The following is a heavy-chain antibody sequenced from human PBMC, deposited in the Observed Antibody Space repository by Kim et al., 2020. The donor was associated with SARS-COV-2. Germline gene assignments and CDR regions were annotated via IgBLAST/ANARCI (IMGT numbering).Heavy chain of an antibody. CDR3: AKGGYCSSTSCRLDLFDY. J-gene: IGHJ4*02. V-gene: IGHV3-23*01. D-gene: IGHD2-2*01. Sequence: GRFTSSRDNSKNTLYLQMNSLRTEDTAVYYCAKGGYCSSTSCRLDLFDYWGQGTLVTVSS.